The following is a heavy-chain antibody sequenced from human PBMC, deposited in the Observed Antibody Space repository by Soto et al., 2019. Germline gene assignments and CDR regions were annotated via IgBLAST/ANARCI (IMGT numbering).Heavy chain of an antibody. Sequence: GGSLRLSCAFSGFTFANHWMHCFRQAPGKGLEWVSYIDSTSMHIYYADSVKGRFTITRDNAKKSVYLQMTSLRAEDTAVYYCARLVGAYQHYIDYWGQGTLVTVSS. CDR1: GFTFANHW. J-gene: IGHJ4*02. D-gene: IGHD1-26*01. V-gene: IGHV3-21*01. CDR2: IDSTSMHI. CDR3: ARLVGAYQHYIDY.